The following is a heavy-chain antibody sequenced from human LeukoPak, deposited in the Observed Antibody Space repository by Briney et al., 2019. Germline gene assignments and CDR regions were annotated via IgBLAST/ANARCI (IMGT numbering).Heavy chain of an antibody. V-gene: IGHV4-59*08. Sequence: SETLSLTCTVSGGCISSYYWSWIRQPPGKGLEWTGYIYYSGSTNYNPSLKSRVTISVDTSKNQFSLKLSSVTAADTAVYYCARQDRRWFDPWGQGTLVTVSS. CDR3: ARQDRRWFDP. J-gene: IGHJ5*02. CDR2: IYYSGST. D-gene: IGHD1-14*01. CDR1: GGCISSYY.